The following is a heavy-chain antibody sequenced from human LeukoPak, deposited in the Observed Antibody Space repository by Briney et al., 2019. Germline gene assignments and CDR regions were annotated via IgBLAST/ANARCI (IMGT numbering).Heavy chain of an antibody. Sequence: SGPALVKPTQTLTLTCTFSGFSLSTSGMCVSWIRQPPGKALEWLALIDWDDDKYYSTSLKTRLTISKDTSKNQVVLTMTNMDPVDTATYYCARISSNSVYYYGMHVWGKGTTVTVSS. CDR3: ARISSNSVYYYGMHV. CDR1: GFSLSTSGMC. V-gene: IGHV2-70*01. D-gene: IGHD4-11*01. J-gene: IGHJ6*04. CDR2: IDWDDDK.